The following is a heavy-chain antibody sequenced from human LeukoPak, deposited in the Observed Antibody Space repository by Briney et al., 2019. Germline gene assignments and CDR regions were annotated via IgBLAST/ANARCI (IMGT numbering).Heavy chain of an antibody. CDR1: GFTFNIFN. CDR2: ITSGGDYI. CDR3: ARGHYDVLAASYKWTPDY. V-gene: IGHV3-21*01. J-gene: IGHJ4*02. D-gene: IGHD3-9*01. Sequence: GGSLRLSCAASGFTFNIFNMNWVRQAPGKGVEWVSSITSGGDYIYYADSVKGRFTTSRDNAKNSLSLQLNSLRVEDTAVYYCARGHYDVLAASYKWTPDYWGQGTLVTVSS.